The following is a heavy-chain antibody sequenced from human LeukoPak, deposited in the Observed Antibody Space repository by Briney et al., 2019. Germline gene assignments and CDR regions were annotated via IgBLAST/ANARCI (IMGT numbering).Heavy chain of an antibody. CDR2: VFRLQTVRT. D-gene: IGHD2-8*01. J-gene: IGHJ4*02. CDR1: DSSIASTYY. V-gene: IGHV4-38-2*02. CDR3: ARVLHAPYLIDS. Sequence: SETLSLTCTVSDSSIASTYYWAWFRQPPGKGLEWIATVFRLQTVRTFYNPSLESRVTMSLDPSQNQFSLNLTSVTAADTALYFCARVLHAPYLIDSWGQGTLVTVSS.